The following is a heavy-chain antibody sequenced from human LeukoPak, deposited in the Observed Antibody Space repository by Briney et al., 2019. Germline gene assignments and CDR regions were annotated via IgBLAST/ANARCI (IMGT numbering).Heavy chain of an antibody. Sequence: GRSLRLSCAASGFTFSSYSMNWVRQAPGKGLEWVSYISSSSTIYYADSVKGRFTISRDNSKNSLYLQMNSLRDEDTAVYYCAREVNEPMAGLDYWGQGTLVTVSS. V-gene: IGHV3-48*02. CDR3: AREVNEPMAGLDY. D-gene: IGHD3-10*01. CDR1: GFTFSSYS. J-gene: IGHJ4*02. CDR2: ISSSSTI.